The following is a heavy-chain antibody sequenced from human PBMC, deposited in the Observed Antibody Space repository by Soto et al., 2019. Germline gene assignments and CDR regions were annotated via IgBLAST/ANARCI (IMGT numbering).Heavy chain of an antibody. Sequence: SGPTLVNPTQTLTLTCTFSGFSLSTSGMCVSWIRQPPGKALEWLALIDWDDDKYYSTSLKTRLTISKDTSKNQVVLTMTNMDPVDTATYYCARGTTVLTPRPNSKTPGDYYYGMDVWGQGTTVTVSS. J-gene: IGHJ6*02. V-gene: IGHV2-70*01. CDR2: IDWDDDK. CDR3: ARGTTVLTPRPNSKTPGDYYYGMDV. CDR1: GFSLSTSGMC. D-gene: IGHD4-17*01.